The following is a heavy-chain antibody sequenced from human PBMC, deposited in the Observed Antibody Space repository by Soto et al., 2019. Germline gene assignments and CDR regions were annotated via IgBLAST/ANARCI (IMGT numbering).Heavy chain of an antibody. CDR1: GGTFSSYT. J-gene: IGHJ6*04. CDR3: GTYSLGYCSSTSCYMADV. D-gene: IGHD2-2*02. Sequence: SVKVSCKASGGTFSSYTISWVRQAPGQGLEWMGRIIPILGIANYAQKFQGRVTITADKSTSTAYMELSSLRSEDTAVYYCGTYSLGYCSSTSCYMADVWGKGTTVTVSS. CDR2: IIPILGIA. V-gene: IGHV1-69*02.